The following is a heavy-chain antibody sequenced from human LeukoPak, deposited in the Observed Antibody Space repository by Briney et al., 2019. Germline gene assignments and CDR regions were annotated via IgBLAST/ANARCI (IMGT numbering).Heavy chain of an antibody. CDR1: GGSISGSSYY. CDR2: IYYSGST. CDR3: ASNIVVVPAAMGTYNWFDP. J-gene: IGHJ5*02. Sequence: SETLSLTCTVSGGSISGSSYYWGWIRQPPGKGLEWIGSIYYSGSTYYNPSLKSRVTISVDTSKNQFSLKLSSVTAADTAVYYCASNIVVVPAAMGTYNWFDPWGQGTLVTVSS. V-gene: IGHV4-39*01. D-gene: IGHD2-2*01.